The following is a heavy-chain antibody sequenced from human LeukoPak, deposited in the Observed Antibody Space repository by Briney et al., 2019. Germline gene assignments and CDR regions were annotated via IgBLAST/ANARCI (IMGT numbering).Heavy chain of an antibody. CDR2: INHSGST. J-gene: IGHJ4*02. D-gene: IGHD5-18*01. CDR3: ARIQLWEYFDY. Sequence: SETLSLTCAVYGGSFSGYYWSWIRQPPGKGLEWIGEINHSGSTNYNPSLKSRVTISVDTSKNQFSLKLSSVTAADTAVYYCARIQLWEYFDYWGQGTLVTVSS. CDR1: GGSFSGYY. V-gene: IGHV4-34*01.